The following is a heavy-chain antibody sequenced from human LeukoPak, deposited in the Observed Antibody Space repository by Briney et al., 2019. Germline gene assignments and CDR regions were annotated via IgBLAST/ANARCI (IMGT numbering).Heavy chain of an antibody. CDR1: GFTFSSYW. D-gene: IGHD2-8*01. V-gene: IGHV3-74*01. J-gene: IGHJ6*03. CDR3: ARDLYAHYYYYMDV. CDR2: INNDGSST. Sequence: AGGSLRLSCAASGFTFSSYWMHWVRQAPGKGLVWVSRINNDGSSTSYADSVKGRFTISRDNAKNTLYLQMNSLRAEDTAVYYCARDLYAHYYYYMDVWGKGTTVTISS.